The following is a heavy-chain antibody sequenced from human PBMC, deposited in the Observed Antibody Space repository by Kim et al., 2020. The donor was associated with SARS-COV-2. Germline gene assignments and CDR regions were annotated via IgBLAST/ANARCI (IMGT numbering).Heavy chain of an antibody. CDR3: ARGTSRVRNYYYYYGMDV. V-gene: IGHV4-34*01. Sequence: SETLSLTCAVYNGSFSGYFWTWIRQPPGKGLEWIGEIDHSGSTNYNPSLKSRVTILVDTSKNQFSLTLSSVTAADTAVYYCARGTSRVRNYYYYYGMDVWGQGTTVTVSS. CDR1: NGSFSGYF. J-gene: IGHJ6*02. CDR2: IDHSGST.